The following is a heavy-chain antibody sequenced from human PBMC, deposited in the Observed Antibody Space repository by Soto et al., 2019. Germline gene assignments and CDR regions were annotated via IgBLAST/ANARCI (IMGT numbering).Heavy chain of an antibody. V-gene: IGHV3-74*01. CDR1: GFTCSSCW. CDR3: ARALGSGWYVDY. J-gene: IGHJ4*02. CDR2: INTDGSST. Sequence: PGGSLRLVCAASGFTCSSCWMHCVCQVPGKGLVWVSRINTDGSSTSYADSVKGRFTISRDNAKNTQHLQMNSLRAEDTAVYYCARALGSGWYVDYWGQGTLVTVSS. D-gene: IGHD6-19*01.